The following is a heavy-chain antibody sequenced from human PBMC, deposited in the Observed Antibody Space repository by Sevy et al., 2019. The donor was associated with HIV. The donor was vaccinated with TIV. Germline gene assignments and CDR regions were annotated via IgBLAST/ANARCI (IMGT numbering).Heavy chain of an antibody. D-gene: IGHD3-9*01. V-gene: IGHV4-34*01. CDR2: INHSGST. J-gene: IGHJ4*02. CDR3: ARVRVLRYFDWLRYFDY. CDR1: GGSFSGYY. Sequence: ESLSLTCAVYGGSFSGYYWSWIRQPPGKGLEWIGEINHSGSTNYNPSLKSRVTISVDTSKNQFSLKLSSVTAADTAVYYCARVRVLRYFDWLRYFDYWGQGTLVTVSS.